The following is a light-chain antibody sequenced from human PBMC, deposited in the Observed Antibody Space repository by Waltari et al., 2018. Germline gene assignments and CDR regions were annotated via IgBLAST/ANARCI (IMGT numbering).Light chain of an antibody. V-gene: IGKV1-39*01. CDR3: QQSDRAPLT. CDR1: QSISSY. CDR2: DAS. Sequence: DIQMTQSPSSLSASVGDRVTITCRASQSISSYLNWYQQKPGKAPKLLIHDASSLQSGVPSRFSDSGSGTDFTLTSSSLQPEDFATYFCQQSDRAPLTFGGGTKVETK. J-gene: IGKJ4*01.